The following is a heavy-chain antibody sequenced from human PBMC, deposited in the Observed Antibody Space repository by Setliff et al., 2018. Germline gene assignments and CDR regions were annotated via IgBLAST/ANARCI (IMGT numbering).Heavy chain of an antibody. CDR1: GGTLTAFTTYS. D-gene: IGHD1-26*01. V-gene: IGHV1-69*16. CDR2: IIPITGTT. Sequence: SVKVSCKASGGTLTAFTTYSLIWVRQAPGQGLEWMGGIIPITGTTNYAQRFQGRITISTDESSSTVYMEMSRLKSEDTAVYYCARGSIVGPTRGDFDFWGLGTLVTVSS. J-gene: IGHJ4*02. CDR3: ARGSIVGPTRGDFDF.